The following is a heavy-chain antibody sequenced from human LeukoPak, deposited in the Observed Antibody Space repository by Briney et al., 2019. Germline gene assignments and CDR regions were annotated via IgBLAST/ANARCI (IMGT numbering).Heavy chain of an antibody. CDR1: GFNFSPFW. CDR3: ARDRGYPDSFNI. D-gene: IGHD3-10*01. J-gene: IGHJ3*02. CDR2: INNDGSTK. V-gene: IGHV3-74*01. Sequence: GGSLRLSCAASGFNFSPFWMHWVRQPPGKGLVWISHINNDGSTKVYADFVKGRFTISRDNAKNTLCLQMNSLRADDTAVYYCARDRGYPDSFNIWGEGTMVTVSS.